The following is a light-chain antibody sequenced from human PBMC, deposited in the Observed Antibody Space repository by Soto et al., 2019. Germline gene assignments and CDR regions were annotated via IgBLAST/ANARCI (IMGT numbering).Light chain of an antibody. J-gene: IGKJ3*01. CDR3: QQNGSSPSFT. CDR2: GAS. Sequence: EIVLTQSPGTLSLSPGERATLSCRASQSVRSSYLAWYQQKPGQAPRLLIYGASGRATGIPHRFSGSGSGTDFTLTISRLEPEDFAVYYCQQNGSSPSFTFSPGTKVDIK. V-gene: IGKV3-20*01. CDR1: QSVRSSY.